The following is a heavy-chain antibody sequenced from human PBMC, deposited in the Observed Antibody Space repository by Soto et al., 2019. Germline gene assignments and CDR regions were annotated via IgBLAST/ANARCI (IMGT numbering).Heavy chain of an antibody. Sequence: QVQLVESGGDLVKPGGSLRLDCAASGFSFSDSYMSWVRQAPGKGLEWLSYISGGSSYTNYADSVQGRFTISRDNAKGSLYLEMNSLRADDTAVYYCAKTIVAASGYYFDHWGQGNLVTVSS. CDR1: GFSFSDSY. V-gene: IGHV3-11*06. CDR3: AKTIVAASGYYFDH. J-gene: IGHJ4*02. D-gene: IGHD2-21*01. CDR2: ISGGSSYT.